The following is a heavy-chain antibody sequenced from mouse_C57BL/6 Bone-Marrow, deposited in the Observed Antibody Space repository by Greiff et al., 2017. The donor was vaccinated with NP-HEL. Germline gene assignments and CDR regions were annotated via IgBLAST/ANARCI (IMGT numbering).Heavy chain of an antibody. CDR1: GYTFTDYY. V-gene: IGHV1-19*01. Sequence: VQLQQSGPELVKPGASVKMSCKASGYTFTDYYMNWVKQSPGKSLEWIGVINPYNGGTSYNQKFKGKATLTVDKSSSTAYMELNSLTSEDSAVCYCARGGPDYWGQGTTLTVSS. J-gene: IGHJ2*01. CDR2: INPYNGGT. CDR3: ARGGPDY.